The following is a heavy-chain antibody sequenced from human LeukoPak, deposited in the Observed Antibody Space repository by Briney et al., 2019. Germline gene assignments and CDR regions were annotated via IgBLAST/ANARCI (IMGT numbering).Heavy chain of an antibody. D-gene: IGHD6-19*01. V-gene: IGHV1-18*01. Sequence: GASVKVSCKASGYTFTSYAMHWVRQAPGQRLEWMGWISAYNGNTNYAQKLQGRVTMTTDTSTSTAYMELRSLRSDDTAVYYCAREAAGPRRSETDYWGQGTLVTVSS. CDR2: ISAYNGNT. CDR1: GYTFTSYA. CDR3: AREAAGPRRSETDY. J-gene: IGHJ4*02.